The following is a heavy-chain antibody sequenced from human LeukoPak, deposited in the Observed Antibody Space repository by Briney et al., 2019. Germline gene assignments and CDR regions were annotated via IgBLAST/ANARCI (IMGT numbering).Heavy chain of an antibody. Sequence: PSETLSLTCTVSGGSISSYFWNWIRQPPGKGLEWIGYIYYSGSTYYNPSLKSRVTISVDTSKNQFSLKLSSVTAADTAVYYCAREGLGDLLDYWGQGTLVTVSS. V-gene: IGHV4-59*12. CDR2: IYYSGST. CDR1: GGSISSYF. CDR3: AREGLGDLLDY. J-gene: IGHJ4*02. D-gene: IGHD4-17*01.